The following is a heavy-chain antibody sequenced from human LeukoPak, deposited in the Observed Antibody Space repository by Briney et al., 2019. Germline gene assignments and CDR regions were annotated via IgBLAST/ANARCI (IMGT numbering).Heavy chain of an antibody. D-gene: IGHD4-17*01. CDR2: IIPIFGTA. CDR3: VRGSVTTFLGYFDY. J-gene: IGHJ4*02. Sequence: GASVKVSCKASGGTFSSYAISWVRQAPGQGLEWMGGIIPIFGTANYAQKFQGRVTITADKSTSTAYMELSSLRSEDTAVYYCVRGSVTTFLGYFDYWGQGTLVTVSS. CDR1: GGTFSSYA. V-gene: IGHV1-69*06.